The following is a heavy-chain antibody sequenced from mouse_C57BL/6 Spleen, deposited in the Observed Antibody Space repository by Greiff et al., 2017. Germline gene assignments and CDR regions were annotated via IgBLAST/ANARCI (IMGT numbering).Heavy chain of an antibody. CDR1: GYTFTSYW. D-gene: IGHD1-1*01. V-gene: IGHV1-55*01. J-gene: IGHJ4*01. CDR2: IYPGSGST. Sequence: QVQLQQPGAELVKPGASVKMSCKASGYTFTSYWITWVKQRPGQGLEWIGDIYPGSGSTNYNEKFKSKATLTVDTSSSTAYMQLSSLTSEDSAVYNCARTDDYGSSPHAMDYWGQGTSVTVSS. CDR3: ARTDDYGSSPHAMDY.